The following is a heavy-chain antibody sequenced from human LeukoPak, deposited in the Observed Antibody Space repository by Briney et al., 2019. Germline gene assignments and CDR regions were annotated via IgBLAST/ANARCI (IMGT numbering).Heavy chain of an antibody. CDR2: ISSSSSYI. CDR3: ARGADSGYSSDN. Sequence: GGSLRLSCAASGFTFSSYSMNWVRQAPGKGLEWVSSISSSSSYIYYADSVKGRFTISRDNAKNSLYLQMNSLRAEDTAVYYCARGADSGYSSDNWGQGTVVSVSS. CDR1: GFTFSSYS. J-gene: IGHJ4*02. V-gene: IGHV3-21*01. D-gene: IGHD3-9*01.